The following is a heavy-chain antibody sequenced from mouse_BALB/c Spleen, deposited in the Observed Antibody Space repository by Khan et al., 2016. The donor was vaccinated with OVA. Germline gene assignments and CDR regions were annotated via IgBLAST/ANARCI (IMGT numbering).Heavy chain of an antibody. Sequence: QIQLVQSGPELKPPGETVKISCKASGFTFTNYGMNWVKQSPGKGLKRMGWINTYAGEPTYTDDFKGRFAISLETSATTAYLQINNLKNEDTTTXGCARAYCGIDYAKDYWSQGTSVTVSS. J-gene: IGHJ4*01. CDR3: ARAYCGIDYAKDY. D-gene: IGHD1-1*01. CDR1: GFTFTNYG. V-gene: IGHV9-3-1*01. CDR2: INTYAGEP.